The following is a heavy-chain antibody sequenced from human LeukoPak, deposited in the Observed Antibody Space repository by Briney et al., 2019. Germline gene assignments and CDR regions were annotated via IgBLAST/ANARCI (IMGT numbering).Heavy chain of an antibody. J-gene: IGHJ4*02. Sequence: SETLSLTCTASGGSISSSSYYWGWIRQPPGKGLEWIGSIYYSGSTYYNPSLKSRVTISVDTSKNQFSLKLSSVTAADTAVYYCARAIRYYGSGSYPVDWGQGTLVTVSS. CDR1: GGSISSSSYY. CDR2: IYYSGST. CDR3: ARAIRYYGSGSYPVD. D-gene: IGHD3-10*01. V-gene: IGHV4-39*07.